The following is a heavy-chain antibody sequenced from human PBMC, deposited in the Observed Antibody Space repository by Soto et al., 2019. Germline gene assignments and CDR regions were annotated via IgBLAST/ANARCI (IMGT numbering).Heavy chain of an antibody. D-gene: IGHD3-9*01. CDR1: GFTFSSYE. J-gene: IGHJ6*02. CDR2: ISSSGSTI. CDR3: ARDKLYYDILTGWRDTYYYGMDV. V-gene: IGHV3-48*03. Sequence: HPGGSLRLSCAASGFTFSSYEMNWVRQAPGKGLEWVSYISSSGSTIYYADSVKGRFTISRDNAKNSLYLQMNSLRAEDTAVYYCARDKLYYDILTGWRDTYYYGMDVWGQGTTVTVSS.